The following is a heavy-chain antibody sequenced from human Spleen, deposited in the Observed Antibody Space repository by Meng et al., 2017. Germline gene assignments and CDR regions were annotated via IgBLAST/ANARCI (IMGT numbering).Heavy chain of an antibody. V-gene: IGHV1-2*02. CDR2: INPNSGGT. D-gene: IGHD5-12*01. J-gene: IGHJ1*01. Sequence: ASVKVSCKASGYTFTAYYINWVRQAPGQGLEWMGWINPNSGGTNYAQKFQGRVTMTRDTSISTAYMELSRLRSDDTAVYYCAREPSNIVATIIGYFQHWGQGTLVTVSS. CDR1: GYTFTAYY. CDR3: AREPSNIVATIIGYFQH.